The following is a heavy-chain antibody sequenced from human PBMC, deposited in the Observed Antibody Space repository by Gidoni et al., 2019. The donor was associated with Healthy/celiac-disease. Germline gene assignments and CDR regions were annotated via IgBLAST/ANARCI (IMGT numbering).Heavy chain of an antibody. V-gene: IGHV3-21*01. J-gene: IGHJ4*02. CDR1: GFTVSSYS. CDR3: APTGYGGNPTDY. D-gene: IGHD2-15*01. CDR2: ISSISSYI. Sequence: EVQLVESGGGLVKPGGSLRLSCAASGFTVSSYSMNWVRQAPGKGLEWVSSISSISSYIYYADSVKGRFTISRDNAKNSLYLQMNSLRAEDTAVYYCAPTGYGGNPTDYWGQGTLVTVSS.